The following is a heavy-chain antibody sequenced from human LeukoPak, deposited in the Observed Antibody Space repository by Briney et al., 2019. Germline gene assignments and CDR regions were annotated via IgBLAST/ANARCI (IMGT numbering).Heavy chain of an antibody. V-gene: IGHV3-23*01. CDR2: ISGNGDTT. CDR3: AKGVSGGSSIWLHP. Sequence: GGSLRLSCTASGFTFNNYAMSWVRQAPGKGLEWVSVISGNGDTTYYADSVKGRFTISRDNSKNTLYLQMNSLRAEDTAVYYCAKGVSGGSSIWLHPWGQGTQVTVSA. D-gene: IGHD1-26*01. CDR1: GFTFNNYA. J-gene: IGHJ5*02.